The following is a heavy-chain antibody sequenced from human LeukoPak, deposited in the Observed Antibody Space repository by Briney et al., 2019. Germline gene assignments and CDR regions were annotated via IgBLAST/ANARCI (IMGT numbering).Heavy chain of an antibody. CDR3: ARAYYDFWSGYEYYFDY. CDR1: GGSISSYY. J-gene: IGHJ4*02. Sequence: SETLSLTCTVSGGSISSYYWSWIRQPPGKGLEWIGDICYSGSTNYNPSLKSRVTISVDTSKNQFSLKLSSVPAADTAVYYCARAYYDFWSGYEYYFDYWGQGTLVTVSS. CDR2: ICYSGST. V-gene: IGHV4-59*01. D-gene: IGHD3-3*01.